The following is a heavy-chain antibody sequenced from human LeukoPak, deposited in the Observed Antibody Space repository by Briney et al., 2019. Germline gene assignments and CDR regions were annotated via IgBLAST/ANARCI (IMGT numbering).Heavy chain of an antibody. D-gene: IGHD3-22*01. Sequence: PGGSLRLSCAASGFTFSSYGMHWVRQAPGKGREWVAFIRYDGSNKYYADSVKGRFAISRDNSKNTLYLQMNSLRAEDTAVYYCAKDQGYYYDSSGPSDYWGQGTLVTVSS. CDR3: AKDQGYYYDSSGPSDY. V-gene: IGHV3-30*02. CDR2: IRYDGSNK. J-gene: IGHJ4*02. CDR1: GFTFSSYG.